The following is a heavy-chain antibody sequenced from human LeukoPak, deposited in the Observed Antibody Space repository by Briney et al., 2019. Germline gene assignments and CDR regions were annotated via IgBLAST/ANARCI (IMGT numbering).Heavy chain of an antibody. CDR3: ARDRLGMGY. CDR2: TYYRSTWLN. V-gene: IGHV6-1*01. D-gene: IGHD7-27*01. Sequence: SQTLSLTCAISGDTVSSNTAAYNWLRLSPSRGLEWQGRTYYRSTWLNDYAPSVRGRITVSPDTSKNQFSLQLKSVTPEDTAVYYCARDRLGMGYWGQGTPVTVSS. J-gene: IGHJ4*02. CDR1: GDTVSSNTAA.